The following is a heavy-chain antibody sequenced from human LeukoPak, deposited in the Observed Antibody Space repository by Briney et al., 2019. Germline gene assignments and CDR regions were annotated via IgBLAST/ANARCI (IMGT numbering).Heavy chain of an antibody. V-gene: IGHV3-9*01. D-gene: IGHD3-9*01. CDR2: ISWNSGSI. CDR3: ARDSFDSGSSPSDF. Sequence: PGGSLRLSCAASGFTFDDYAMHWVRQAPGKGLEWVSGISWNSGSIGYADSVKGRFTISRDNARNSLFLQMSSLRDDDTAVYYCARDSFDSGSSPSDFWGQGTLVTVSS. CDR1: GFTFDDYA. J-gene: IGHJ4*02.